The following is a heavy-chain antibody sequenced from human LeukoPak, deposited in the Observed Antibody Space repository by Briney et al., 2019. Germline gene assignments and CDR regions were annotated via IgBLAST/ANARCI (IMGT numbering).Heavy chain of an antibody. V-gene: IGHV1-69*04. Sequence: GASVKVSCKASGGTFSSYAISWVRQAPGQGLEWMGRIIPIFGIANYAQKFQGRVTITADKSTSTAYMELSSLRSEDTAVYYGARMVDSSGPDIDYWGQGTLVTVSS. CDR3: ARMVDSSGPDIDY. D-gene: IGHD3-22*01. CDR1: GGTFSSYA. J-gene: IGHJ4*02. CDR2: IIPIFGIA.